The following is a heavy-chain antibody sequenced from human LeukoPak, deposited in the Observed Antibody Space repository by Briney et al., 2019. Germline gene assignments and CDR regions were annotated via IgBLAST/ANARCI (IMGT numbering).Heavy chain of an antibody. CDR3: ARGAGYCGGDCYLNWFDP. CDR1: GGSIRSYY. V-gene: IGHV4-59*01. Sequence: SETLSLTCTASGGSIRSYYWSWIRQPPGKGLEWIGYIYYSGNTNYNPSLKSRVTISVDTSKNQFSLKLSSVTAADTAVYYCARGAGYCGGDCYLNWFDPWGQGTLVTVSS. J-gene: IGHJ5*02. CDR2: IYYSGNT. D-gene: IGHD2-21*02.